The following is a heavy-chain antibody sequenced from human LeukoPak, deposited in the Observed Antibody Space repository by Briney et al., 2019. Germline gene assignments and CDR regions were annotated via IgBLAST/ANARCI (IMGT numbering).Heavy chain of an antibody. J-gene: IGHJ6*03. CDR2: IYYSGST. V-gene: IGHV4-59*08. CDR3: ARLNSSSWYHYYYMDV. Sequence: SETLSLTCTVSGGSISSYYWSWIRQLPGKGLEWIGYIYYSGSTNYNPSLKSRVTISVDTSKNQFSLKLSSVTAADTAVYYCARLNSSSWYHYYYMDVWGKGTTVTVSS. D-gene: IGHD6-13*01. CDR1: GGSISSYY.